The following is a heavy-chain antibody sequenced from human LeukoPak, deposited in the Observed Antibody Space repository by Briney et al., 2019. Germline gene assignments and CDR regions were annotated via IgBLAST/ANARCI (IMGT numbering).Heavy chain of an antibody. Sequence: GGSLRLSCVASGFTFGKYWMSWVRQAPGKGLEWVANIKLDGSEKNYVDSVKGRFTISRDNTKNSLYLQMNSLRAKDTAVFYCARDQYDTWSRRGNFDSWGQGTLVIVSS. CDR3: ARDQYDTWSRRGNFDS. CDR2: IKLDGSEK. CDR1: GFTFGKYW. V-gene: IGHV3-7*03. D-gene: IGHD3-3*01. J-gene: IGHJ4*02.